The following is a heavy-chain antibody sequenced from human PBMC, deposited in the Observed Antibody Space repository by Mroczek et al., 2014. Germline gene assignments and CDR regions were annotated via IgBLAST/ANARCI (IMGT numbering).Heavy chain of an antibody. CDR2: ISAYNGNT. Sequence: VQLVQSGAEVKKPGASVKVSCKASGYTFTSYGISWVRQAPGQGLEWMGWISAYNGNTNYAQKLQGRVTMTTDTSTSTAYMELRSLRSDDTAVYYCASHSAVAGPYWYFDLWGRGTLVTVSS. J-gene: IGHJ2*01. V-gene: IGHV1-18*01. CDR1: GYTFTSYG. CDR3: ASHSAVAGPYWYFDL. D-gene: IGHD6-19*01.